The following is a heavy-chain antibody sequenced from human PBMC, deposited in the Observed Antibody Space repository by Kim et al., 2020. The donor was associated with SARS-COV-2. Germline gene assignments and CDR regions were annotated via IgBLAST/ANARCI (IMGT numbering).Heavy chain of an antibody. CDR1: GGSISSSNW. Sequence: SETLSLTCAVSGGSISSSNWWSWVRQPPGKGLEWIGEIYHSGSTNYNPSLKSRVTISVDKSKNQFSLKLSSVTAADTAVYYCARDGRLGVWQQPGKDAFDIWGQGTMVTVSS. CDR2: IYHSGST. CDR3: ARDGRLGVWQQPGKDAFDI. D-gene: IGHD6-13*01. J-gene: IGHJ3*02. V-gene: IGHV4-4*02.